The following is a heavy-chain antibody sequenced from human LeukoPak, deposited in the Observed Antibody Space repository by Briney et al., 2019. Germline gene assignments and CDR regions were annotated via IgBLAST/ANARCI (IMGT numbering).Heavy chain of an antibody. CDR1: GFTFDNYA. V-gene: IGHV3-23*01. CDR2: VMGSDAGT. Sequence: GGSLRLSCAASGFTFDNYALSWVRQAPGKGLEWVSGVMGSDAGTYYADSVKGRFTISRDNSENTLYLQMNSLRAEDTAVYYCARDSGGSPFDIWGQGTMVTVSS. J-gene: IGHJ3*02. CDR3: ARDSGGSPFDI. D-gene: IGHD6-19*01.